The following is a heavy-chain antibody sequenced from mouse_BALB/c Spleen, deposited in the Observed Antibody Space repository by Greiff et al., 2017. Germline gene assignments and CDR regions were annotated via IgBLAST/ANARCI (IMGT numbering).Heavy chain of an antibody. CDR2: INPSNGGT. CDR3: TRRAFYGNYEAY. J-gene: IGHJ3*01. D-gene: IGHD2-10*01. V-gene: IGHV1S81*02. Sequence: VKLQESGAELVKPGASVKLSCKASGYTFTSYYMYWVKQRPGQGLEWIGEINPSNGGTNFNEKFKSKATLTVDKSSSTAYMQLSSLTSEDSAVYYCTRRAFYGNYEAYWGQGTLVTVSA. CDR1: GYTFTSYY.